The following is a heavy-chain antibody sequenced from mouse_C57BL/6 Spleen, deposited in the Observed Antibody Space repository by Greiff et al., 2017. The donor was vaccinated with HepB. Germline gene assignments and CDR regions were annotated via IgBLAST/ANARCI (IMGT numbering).Heavy chain of an antibody. CDR3: ASPYYYGLYAMDY. J-gene: IGHJ4*01. CDR2: ISYDGSN. Sequence: ESGPGLVKPSQSLSLTCSVTGYSITSGYYWNWIRQFPGNKLEWMGYISYDGSNNYNPSLKNRISITRDTSKNQFFLKLNSVTTEDTATYYCASPYYYGLYAMDYWGQGTSVTVSS. D-gene: IGHD1-1*01. CDR1: GYSITSGYY. V-gene: IGHV3-6*01.